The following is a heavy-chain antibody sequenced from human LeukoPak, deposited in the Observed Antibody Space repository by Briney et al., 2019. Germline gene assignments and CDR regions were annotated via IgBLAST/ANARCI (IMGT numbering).Heavy chain of an antibody. D-gene: IGHD4-23*01. Sequence: PSETLSLTCTVSGGSISSYCWSWIRQPPGKGLEWIAYIYSNGNTNSNPSLKSRVTISVDTSKNQFSLKLSSVTAADTAVYYCARLHDYGGKLDYWGQGTLVTVSS. CDR3: ARLHDYGGKLDY. J-gene: IGHJ4*02. V-gene: IGHV4-4*08. CDR1: GGSISSYC. CDR2: IYSNGNT.